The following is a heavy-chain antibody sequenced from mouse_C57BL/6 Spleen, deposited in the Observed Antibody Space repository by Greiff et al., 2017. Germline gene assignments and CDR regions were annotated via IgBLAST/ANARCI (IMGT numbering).Heavy chain of an antibody. CDR3: TRGVWDRFDY. CDR1: GYTFTDSW. Sequence: EVKLMESGAGLVQPGASMKLSCAASGYTFTDSWMDWVRQSPEKGLEWVAEIRNKANNHAAYYAESVKGRLTISRDDSKSGVNVQMNSLRAEYTVIYYCTRGVWDRFDYWGQGTTLTVSS. D-gene: IGHD3-3*01. J-gene: IGHJ2*01. V-gene: IGHV6-6*01. CDR2: IRNKANNHAA.